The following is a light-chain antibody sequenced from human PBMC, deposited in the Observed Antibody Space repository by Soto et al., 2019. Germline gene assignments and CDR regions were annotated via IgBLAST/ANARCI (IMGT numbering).Light chain of an antibody. V-gene: IGKV3D-15*01. CDR2: DAY. CDR1: QSVSSY. CDR3: KQYNNWPRT. J-gene: IGKJ1*01. Sequence: EIVMTQAPATLSVSPGGRATLSCRAGQSVSSYLAWYQQKPGQAHRLLIYDAYNRATGIQARFSGSGSGTDFTLTIRSLQSEDFAVYYCKQYNNWPRTFGQGTKVDIK.